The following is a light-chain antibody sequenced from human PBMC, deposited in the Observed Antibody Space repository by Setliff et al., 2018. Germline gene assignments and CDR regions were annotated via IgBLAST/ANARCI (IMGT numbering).Light chain of an antibody. Sequence: QSVLTQPASVSGSPGQSITISCTGTSSDVDNYNYVSWYQQHPGKAPKLVIYEVTNRPSGVSNRFSGSKSGNTASLTISGLQADDEADYYCSSCTSSSSVFGTGTKVTVL. CDR2: EVT. CDR1: SSDVDNYNY. J-gene: IGLJ1*01. V-gene: IGLV2-14*01. CDR3: SSCTSSSSV.